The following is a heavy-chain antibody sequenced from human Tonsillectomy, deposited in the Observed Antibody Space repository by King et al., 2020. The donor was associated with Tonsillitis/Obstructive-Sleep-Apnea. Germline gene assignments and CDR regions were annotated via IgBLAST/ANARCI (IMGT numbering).Heavy chain of an antibody. CDR3: ARQGGKTGTMWYFDL. CDR1: GYSFTKYW. Sequence: QLVQSGAEVKKPGESLKISCKGSGYSFTKYWSGWGRQMPGKGLEWRGIIYPADSDTRYSPSFQGQVTTSADKSLSTAYLQWSSLKASDTAMYYCARQGGKTGTMWYFDLWGRGTLVTVSS. V-gene: IGHV5-51*01. D-gene: IGHD1-7*01. J-gene: IGHJ2*01. CDR2: IYPADSDT.